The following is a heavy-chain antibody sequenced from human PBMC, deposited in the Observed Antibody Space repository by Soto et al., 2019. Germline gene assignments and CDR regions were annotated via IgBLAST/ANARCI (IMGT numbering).Heavy chain of an antibody. CDR3: ARHPTYYDSSGYHFDY. V-gene: IGHV4-34*01. CDR2: INHSGGT. J-gene: IGHJ4*02. D-gene: IGHD3-22*01. CDR1: GGSFSGYY. Sequence: PSETLSLTCAVSGGSFSGYYWSWIRQSPGKGLEWIGDINHSGGTNYNPSLKSRVTISGDTSRSQFSLRLSSVTAADTAVYYCARHPTYYDSSGYHFDYWGQGTLVTVSS.